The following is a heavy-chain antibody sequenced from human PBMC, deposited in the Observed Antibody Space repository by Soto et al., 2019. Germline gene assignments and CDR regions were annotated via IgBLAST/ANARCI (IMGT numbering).Heavy chain of an antibody. V-gene: IGHV5-51*01. CDR3: ARQPAPITMVRGVTTTTTYYYYGMDV. J-gene: IGHJ6*02. Sequence: PGESLKISCKGSGYSFTSYWIGWVRQMPGHGLEWMGIIYPGDSDTRYSPSFQGQVTISADKSISTAYLQWSSLKASDTAMYYCARQPAPITMVRGVTTTTTYYYYGMDVWGQGTTVTVSS. CDR2: IYPGDSDT. D-gene: IGHD3-10*01. CDR1: GYSFTSYW.